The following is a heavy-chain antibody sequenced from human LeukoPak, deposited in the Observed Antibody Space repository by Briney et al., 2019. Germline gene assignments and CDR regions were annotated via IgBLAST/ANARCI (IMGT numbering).Heavy chain of an antibody. J-gene: IGHJ3*02. CDR3: ARAKMFYYEGGTYYHAFDI. CDR2: IGSSSNYI. V-gene: IGHV3-21*01. D-gene: IGHD3-22*01. Sequence: GESLKISCKGSGYSFSSYSMNWVRQAPGKGLEWVSSIGSSSNYIYYADSVKGRFTISRENAKNSLYLQMNSLRAEDTAVYYCARAKMFYYEGGTYYHAFDIWGQGTMVTVSS. CDR1: GYSFSSYS.